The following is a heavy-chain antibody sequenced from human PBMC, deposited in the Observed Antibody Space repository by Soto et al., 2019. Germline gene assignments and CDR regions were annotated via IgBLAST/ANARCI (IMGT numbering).Heavy chain of an antibody. CDR1: GFTFSSYA. Sequence: HPGGSLRLSCAVSGFTFSSYAMSWVRQAPGKGLEWVSAISGSGGSTYYADSVKGRFTISRDNSKNTLYLQMNSLRAEDTAVYYCAKASHYGSGSPFDYWGQGTLVTVSS. D-gene: IGHD3-10*01. CDR3: AKASHYGSGSPFDY. J-gene: IGHJ4*02. V-gene: IGHV3-23*01. CDR2: ISGSGGST.